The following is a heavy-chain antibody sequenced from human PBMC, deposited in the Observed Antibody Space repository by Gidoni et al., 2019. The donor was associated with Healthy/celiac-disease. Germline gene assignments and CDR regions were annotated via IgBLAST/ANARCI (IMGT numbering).Heavy chain of an antibody. Sequence: TFTGNYMPRLRQPPGQGLEWMGWINPNSGGTNNAQKFQGSVTMTRDTSIRTAYMELSRLRSDDTAVYYCARGVCGSTSCYTVWDYYYFYGMDVWGQGTTVTVSS. CDR2: INPNSGGT. D-gene: IGHD2-2*02. CDR1: TFTGNY. J-gene: IGHJ6*02. V-gene: IGHV1-2*02. CDR3: ARGVCGSTSCYTVWDYYYFYGMDV.